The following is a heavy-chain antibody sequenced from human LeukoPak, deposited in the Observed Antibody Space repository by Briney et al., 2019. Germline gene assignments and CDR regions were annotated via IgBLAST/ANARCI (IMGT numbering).Heavy chain of an antibody. V-gene: IGHV4-38-2*02. Sequence: SETLSLTCTVSGYSISSGYCWGWIRQSPGKGLEWIGSVYYSGSTYFNPSLKSRVTISVDTSKNQFSLKLSSVTAADTAVYYCARDLLFSVGAFDIWGQGTMVTVSS. CDR3: ARDLLFSVGAFDI. D-gene: IGHD3-10*02. J-gene: IGHJ3*02. CDR1: GYSISSGYC. CDR2: VYYSGST.